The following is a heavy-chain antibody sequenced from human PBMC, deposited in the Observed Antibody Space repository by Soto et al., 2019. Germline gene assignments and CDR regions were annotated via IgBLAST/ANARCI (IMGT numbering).Heavy chain of an antibody. CDR1: GGSISSYY. V-gene: IGHV4-59*12. D-gene: IGHD3-22*01. CDR2: IYYSGST. CDR3: ARGYDYYDSSGRGNWFDP. Sequence: KPSETLSLTCTVSGGSISSYYWSWIRQPPGKGLEWMGYIYYSGSTNYNPSLKSRVTISVDTSKNQFSLKLSSVTAADTAVYYCARGYDYYDSSGRGNWFDPWGQGTLVTVSS. J-gene: IGHJ5*02.